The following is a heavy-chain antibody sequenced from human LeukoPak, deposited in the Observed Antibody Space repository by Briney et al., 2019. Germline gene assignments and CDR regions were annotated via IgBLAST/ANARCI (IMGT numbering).Heavy chain of an antibody. Sequence: GESLKISCKGSGYSFTSYWIGWVRQMPGKGLEWMGIIYPGDSDTRYSPSFQGQVTISADKSISTAYLQWSSLKASDIAMYYCARQSYYDSSGYYPFDYWGQGTLVTVSS. J-gene: IGHJ4*02. CDR3: ARQSYYDSSGYYPFDY. CDR1: GYSFTSYW. CDR2: IYPGDSDT. V-gene: IGHV5-51*01. D-gene: IGHD3-22*01.